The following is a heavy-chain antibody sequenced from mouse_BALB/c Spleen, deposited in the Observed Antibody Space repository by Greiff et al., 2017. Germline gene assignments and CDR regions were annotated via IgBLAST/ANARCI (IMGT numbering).Heavy chain of an antibody. V-gene: IGHV14-3*02. CDR1: GFNIKDTY. CDR3: ALYYRYDEFAY. CDR2: IDPANGNT. D-gene: IGHD2-14*01. J-gene: IGHJ3*01. Sequence: VQLKESGAELVKPGASVKLSCTASGFNIKDTYMHWVKQRPEQGLEWIGRIDPANGNTKYDPKFQGKATITADTSSNTAYLQLSSLTSEDTAVYYCALYYRYDEFAYWGQGTLVTVSA.